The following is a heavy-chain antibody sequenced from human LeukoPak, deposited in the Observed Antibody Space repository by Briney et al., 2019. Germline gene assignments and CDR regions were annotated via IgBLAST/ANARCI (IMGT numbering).Heavy chain of an antibody. CDR3: ARDRIVVVPAAIQEKGYYYYYGMDV. D-gene: IGHD2-2*02. Sequence: GGSLRLSCAASGFTFSSYAMHWVSQAPGKGLEWVAVISYDGSNKYYADSVKGRFTISRDNSKNTLYLQMNSLRAEDTAVYYCARDRIVVVPAAIQEKGYYYYYGMDVWGQGTTVTVSS. CDR1: GFTFSSYA. V-gene: IGHV3-30*04. CDR2: ISYDGSNK. J-gene: IGHJ6*02.